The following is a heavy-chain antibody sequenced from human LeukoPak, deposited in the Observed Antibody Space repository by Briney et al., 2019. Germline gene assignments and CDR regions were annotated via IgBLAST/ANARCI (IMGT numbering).Heavy chain of an antibody. V-gene: IGHV3-30*04. J-gene: IGHJ4*02. D-gene: IGHD2-2*01. Sequence: GRYLRLSCAASGFTFSSYAMHWVRQAPGKGLEWVAVISYDGSNKYYADSVKGRFTISRDNSKNTLYLQMNSLRAEDTAVYYCARARYQLPRPGFGGSVAGSTYFDYWGQGTLVTVSS. CDR3: ARARYQLPRPGFGGSVAGSTYFDY. CDR1: GFTFSSYA. CDR2: ISYDGSNK.